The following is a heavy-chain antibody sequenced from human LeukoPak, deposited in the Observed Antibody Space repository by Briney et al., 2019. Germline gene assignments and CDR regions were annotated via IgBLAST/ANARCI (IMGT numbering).Heavy chain of an antibody. Sequence: GESLKISCKGSGYSFTNYWIGWVRQMPGKGLDWMGIIYPGDSDTRYIPSFQGQVTISADKSINTPSLQWSSLKASDTAMYYCARRVDSYWFFDYWGQGNLVTVSS. V-gene: IGHV5-51*01. CDR2: IYPGDSDT. CDR1: GYSFTNYW. D-gene: IGHD1-26*01. J-gene: IGHJ4*02. CDR3: ARRVDSYWFFDY.